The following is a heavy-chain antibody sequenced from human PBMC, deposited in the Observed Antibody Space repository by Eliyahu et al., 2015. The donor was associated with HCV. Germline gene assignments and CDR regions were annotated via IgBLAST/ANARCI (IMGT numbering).Heavy chain of an antibody. V-gene: IGHV3-48*01. CDR2: ITSGSSAI. Sequence: EVQLLXSGGGLVQPGGSLRLSCAXSGFXFSDYSMXWVRQAPGKGLEWVSYITSGSSAIYYADSVKGRFTISRDNAKRSLYLQMNSLRTDDTAVYYCARGGVVTRFYYYGMDVWGQGTTVTVSS. D-gene: IGHD4-23*01. CDR1: GFXFSDYS. CDR3: ARGGVVTRFYYYGMDV. J-gene: IGHJ6*02.